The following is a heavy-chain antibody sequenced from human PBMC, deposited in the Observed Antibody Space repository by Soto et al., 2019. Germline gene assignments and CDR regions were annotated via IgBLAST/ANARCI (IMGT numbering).Heavy chain of an antibody. V-gene: IGHV3-33*01. J-gene: IGHJ4*02. CDR1: GFTFSSYG. CDR2: IWYDGSNK. D-gene: IGHD4-17*01. Sequence: QVQLVESGGGVVQPGRSLRLSCAASGFTFSSYGMHWVRQAPGKGLEWVAVIWYDGSNKYYADSVKGRFTISRDNSKNTLYLQMNSLRAEDTAVYYCAREPNYGDLDTVVDYWGQGTLVTVSS. CDR3: AREPNYGDLDTVVDY.